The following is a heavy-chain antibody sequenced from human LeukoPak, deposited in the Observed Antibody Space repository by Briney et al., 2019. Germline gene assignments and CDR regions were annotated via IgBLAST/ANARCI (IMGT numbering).Heavy chain of an antibody. J-gene: IGHJ3*02. CDR1: GYTFTGYY. D-gene: IGHD3-10*02. CDR3: AREGPYCSGSRNDAFDI. V-gene: IGHV1-2*02. Sequence: ASVKVSCKASGYTFTGYYMHWVRQAPGQGLEWMGWINPNSGGTNYAQKFQGRVTMTRDTSISTAYMELSRLRSDDTAVYYCAREGPYCSGSRNDAFDIWGQGTMVTVSS. CDR2: INPNSGGT.